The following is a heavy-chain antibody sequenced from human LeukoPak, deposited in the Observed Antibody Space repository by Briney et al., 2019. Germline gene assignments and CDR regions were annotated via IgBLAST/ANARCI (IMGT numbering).Heavy chain of an antibody. J-gene: IGHJ3*02. V-gene: IGHV3-20*01. D-gene: IGHD6-19*01. Sequence: GGSLRLSCAASGFTFDDYGMSWVRQAPGKGLEWVSGINWNGGSTGYADSVKGRFTISRDNAKNSLYLQMNSLRAEDTALYHCARTYRIAVAGAGAFDIWGQGTMVTVSS. CDR3: ARTYRIAVAGAGAFDI. CDR2: INWNGGST. CDR1: GFTFDDYG.